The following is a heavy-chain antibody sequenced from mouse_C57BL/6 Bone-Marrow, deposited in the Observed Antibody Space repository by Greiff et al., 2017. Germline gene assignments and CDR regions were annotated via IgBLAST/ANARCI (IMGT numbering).Heavy chain of an antibody. D-gene: IGHD2-1*01. J-gene: IGHJ1*03. V-gene: IGHV1-26*01. CDR3: ARNYGNLYWYFDV. CDR1: GYTFTDYY. Sequence: VQLQQSGPELVKPGASVKISCKASGYTFTDYYMNWVKQSHGKSLEWIGDINPNNGGTSYNQKFKGKATLTVDKSSSTAYMELRSLTSEDSAVDYCARNYGNLYWYFDVWGTGTTVTVAS. CDR2: INPNNGGT.